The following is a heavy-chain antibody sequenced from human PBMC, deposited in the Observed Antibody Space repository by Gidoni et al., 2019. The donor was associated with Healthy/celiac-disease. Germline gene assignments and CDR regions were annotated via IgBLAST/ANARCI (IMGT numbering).Heavy chain of an antibody. V-gene: IGHV1-24*01. CDR1: GYTLTELS. CDR3: ATGARLTMVRGVIIRAGYYYYGMDV. Sequence: QVQLVQSGAEVKKPGASVKVSCKVSGYTLTELSMHWVRQAPGKGLEWMGGFDPEDGETIYAQKFQGRVTMTEDTSTDTAYMELSSLRSEDTAVYYCATGARLTMVRGVIIRAGYYYYGMDVWGQGTTVTVSS. CDR2: FDPEDGET. J-gene: IGHJ6*02. D-gene: IGHD3-10*01.